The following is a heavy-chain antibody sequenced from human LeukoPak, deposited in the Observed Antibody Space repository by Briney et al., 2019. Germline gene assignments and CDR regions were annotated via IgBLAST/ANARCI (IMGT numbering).Heavy chain of an antibody. CDR2: ISSSSSYI. Sequence: GGSLRLSRAASGFTFSSYSMNWVRQAPGKGLEWVSSISSSSSYIYYADSVKGRFTISRDNAKNSLYLQMSSLRAEDTAVYYCARDSTFLLWFGVFDYWGRGTLVTVSS. CDR3: ARDSTFLLWFGVFDY. D-gene: IGHD3-10*01. CDR1: GFTFSSYS. J-gene: IGHJ4*02. V-gene: IGHV3-21*01.